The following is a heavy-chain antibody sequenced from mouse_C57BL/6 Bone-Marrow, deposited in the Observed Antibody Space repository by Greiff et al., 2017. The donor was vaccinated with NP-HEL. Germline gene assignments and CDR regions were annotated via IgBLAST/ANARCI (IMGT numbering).Heavy chain of an antibody. J-gene: IGHJ1*03. CDR3: ASSIYYDYERYFDV. Sequence: EVQVVESGPGLAKPSQTLSLTCSVSGYSITSDYWNWIRKFPGNKLEYMGYISYSGSTYYNPSLKSRISITRDTSKNQYYLQLNSVTTEDTATYYSASSIYYDYERYFDVWGTGTTVTVSS. V-gene: IGHV3-8*01. CDR2: ISYSGST. CDR1: GYSITSDY. D-gene: IGHD2-4*01.